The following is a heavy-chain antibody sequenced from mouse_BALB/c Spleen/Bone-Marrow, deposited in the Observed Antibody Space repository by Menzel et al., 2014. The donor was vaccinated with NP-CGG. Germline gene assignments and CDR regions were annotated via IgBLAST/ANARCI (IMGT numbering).Heavy chain of an antibody. CDR2: IYPGNSGT. J-gene: IGHJ2*03. Sequence: EVKLMESGTVLARPGASVKMSCKASGYIFTSYWLYWIKQRPGQGLEWIGAIYPGNSGTSYNQNFKGKAKLSAVTSASTAYMELSSLTNEDSAVYYCTRSITTAVEFDYWGQGTSLTVSS. CDR1: GYIFTSYW. D-gene: IGHD1-1*01. CDR3: TRSITTAVEFDY. V-gene: IGHV1-5*01.